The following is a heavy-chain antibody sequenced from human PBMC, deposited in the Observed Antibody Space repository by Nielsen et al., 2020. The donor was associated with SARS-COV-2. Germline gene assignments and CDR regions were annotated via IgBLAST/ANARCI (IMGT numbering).Heavy chain of an antibody. J-gene: IGHJ6*03. V-gene: IGHV1-18*01. CDR3: ARGRDYDFWSGYYTRYYYYMDV. CDR2: ISAYNGNT. D-gene: IGHD3-3*01. Sequence: WVRQAPGQGLEWMGWISAYNGNTNYAQKLQGRVTMTADTSTSTAYMELRSLSSDDTAVYYCARGRDYDFWSGYYTRYYYYMDVWGKGTTVTVSS.